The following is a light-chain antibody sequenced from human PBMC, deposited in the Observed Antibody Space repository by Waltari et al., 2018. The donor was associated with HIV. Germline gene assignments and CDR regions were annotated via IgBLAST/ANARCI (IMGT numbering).Light chain of an antibody. CDR3: QQCYDVVYT. J-gene: IGKJ2*01. Sequence: DTQMTQSPSSLSASVGARITITCQASQDIGNYLNWYQHKPGKAPKLLIYDAVNLEAGVPSRFRGSGSGTHFTFTISSLQPEDIATYYCQQCYDVVYTFAQGTKLDIK. CDR2: DAV. V-gene: IGKV1-33*01. CDR1: QDIGNY.